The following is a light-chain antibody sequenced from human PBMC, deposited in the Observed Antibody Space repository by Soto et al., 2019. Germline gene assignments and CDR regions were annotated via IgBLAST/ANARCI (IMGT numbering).Light chain of an antibody. CDR3: QQYGSSAWT. J-gene: IGKJ1*01. CDR2: GAS. CDR1: QSVSSSY. Sequence: DIVMTQSPGTLSLSPGARATLSCRASQSVSSSYLAWYQQKTGQAPRLIIYGASSRATGIPDRFSVSVSGTDLTITLSRLEPEDGEVFYGQQYGSSAWTFGQGTKVDIK. V-gene: IGKV3-20*01.